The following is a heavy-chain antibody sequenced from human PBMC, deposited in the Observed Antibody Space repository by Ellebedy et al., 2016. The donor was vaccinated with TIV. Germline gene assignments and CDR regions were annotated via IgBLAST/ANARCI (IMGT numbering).Heavy chain of an antibody. Sequence: GESLKISXKASGYIFVNYYIAWVRQKPGKGLEWMGRIDPSDSDTNYSPSFQGHVTISGDKSLRTASLQWTSLQASDTAIYYCARLYCTTTSCYFDYWGQGSLVTVSS. CDR1: GYIFVNYY. CDR3: ARLYCTTTSCYFDY. V-gene: IGHV5-10-1*01. CDR2: IDPSDSDT. D-gene: IGHD2-2*01. J-gene: IGHJ4*02.